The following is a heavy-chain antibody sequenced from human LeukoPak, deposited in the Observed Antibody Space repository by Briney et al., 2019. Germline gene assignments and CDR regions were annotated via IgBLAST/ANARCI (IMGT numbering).Heavy chain of an antibody. Sequence: GGSLRLSCAASGFTFSSYSMNWVRQAPGEGLEWVSSISSSSSYIYYADSVKGRFTISRDNSKNTLYLQMNSLRAEDTAVYYCAKNRGYYDSSGYYNYFDYWGQGTLVTVSS. V-gene: IGHV3-21*01. CDR1: GFTFSSYS. J-gene: IGHJ4*02. D-gene: IGHD3-22*01. CDR2: ISSSSSYI. CDR3: AKNRGYYDSSGYYNYFDY.